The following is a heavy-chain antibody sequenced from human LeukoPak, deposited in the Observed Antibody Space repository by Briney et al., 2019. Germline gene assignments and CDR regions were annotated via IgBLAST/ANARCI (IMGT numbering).Heavy chain of an antibody. Sequence: GGSLRLSCAASGFTFSAYGMHWVRQAPGKGLEWVAFIRYDGSNKYYADSVKGRFTISRDNSKNTVYLQMNSLRTEDTAVYYCARQGDYGSGRNFFDYWGQGTLATVSS. CDR1: GFTFSAYG. CDR3: ARQGDYGSGRNFFDY. D-gene: IGHD3-10*01. J-gene: IGHJ4*02. CDR2: IRYDGSNK. V-gene: IGHV3-30*02.